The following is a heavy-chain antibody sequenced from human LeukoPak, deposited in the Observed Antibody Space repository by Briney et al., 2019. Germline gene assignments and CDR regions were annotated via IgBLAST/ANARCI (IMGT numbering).Heavy chain of an antibody. D-gene: IGHD4-17*01. V-gene: IGHV4-59*06. CDR1: GGSISSYY. CDR3: ARSAYHYGDFPF. CDR2: IYFSGST. Sequence: PSETLSLTCTVSGGSISSYYWSWIRQHPGKGLEWIGYIYFSGSTHYNPSLKSRVTISLDKSKKQFSLKLSSVTAADTAVYYCARSAYHYGDFPFWGQGTLVTVSS. J-gene: IGHJ1*01.